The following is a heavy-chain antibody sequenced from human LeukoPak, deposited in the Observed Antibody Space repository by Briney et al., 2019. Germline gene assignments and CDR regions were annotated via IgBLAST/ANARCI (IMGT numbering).Heavy chain of an antibody. V-gene: IGHV3-30-3*01. CDR2: ISYDGSNK. CDR1: GFTFSSYA. CDR3: ARDFYYDSSGYYPGDL. Sequence: PGGSLRLSCAASGFTFSSYAMHWARQAPGKGLEWVAVISYDGSNKYYADSVKGRFTISRDNSKNTLYLQMNSLRAEDTAVYYCARDFYYDSSGYYPGDLWGRGTLVTVSS. J-gene: IGHJ2*01. D-gene: IGHD3-22*01.